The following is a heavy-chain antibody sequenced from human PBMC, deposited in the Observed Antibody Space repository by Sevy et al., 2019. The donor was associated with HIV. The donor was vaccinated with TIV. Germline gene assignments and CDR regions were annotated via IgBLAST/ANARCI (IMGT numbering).Heavy chain of an antibody. V-gene: IGHV3-23*01. CDR1: GFTFSTYT. Sequence: QAGGSLRLSCAASGFTFSTYTMNWVRQAPGKGLEWVSAISGSGGSTYYADSVKGRFTISRDKSKNTLYLQMNNLRAEDTAVYYCAKGDSTFYGMDVWGQGTTVTVSS. CDR3: AKGDSTFYGMDV. D-gene: IGHD6-13*01. CDR2: ISGSGGST. J-gene: IGHJ6*02.